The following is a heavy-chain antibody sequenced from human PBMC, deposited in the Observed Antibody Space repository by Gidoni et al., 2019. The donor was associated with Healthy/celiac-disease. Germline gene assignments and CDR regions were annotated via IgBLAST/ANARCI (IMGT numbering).Heavy chain of an antibody. V-gene: IGHV3-30*18. CDR2: ISYDGSNK. Sequence: QVQLVESGGGVVQPGRSLRLSCAASGFTFSNSGMYWVRQAPGKGLEWVAIISYDGSNKDYADSVKGRFTISRDKSKNTLYLQMNSLRAEDTAVYYCAKERYSYGSDWYFDLWGRGTLVTVSS. CDR3: AKERYSYGSDWYFDL. CDR1: GFTFSNSG. D-gene: IGHD5-18*01. J-gene: IGHJ2*01.